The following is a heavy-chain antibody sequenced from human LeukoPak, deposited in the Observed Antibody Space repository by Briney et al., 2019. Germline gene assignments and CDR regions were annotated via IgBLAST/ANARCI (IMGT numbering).Heavy chain of an antibody. D-gene: IGHD2-2*01. Sequence: SVTVSCKASGGTFSSYAISWVRQAPGQGLEWMGGIIPIFGTANYAQKFQGRVTITADESTSTAYMELSSLRSEDTAVYYCARDRDIVVVPAPNYYGMDVWGQGTTVTVSS. V-gene: IGHV1-69*13. CDR2: IIPIFGTA. CDR3: ARDRDIVVVPAPNYYGMDV. J-gene: IGHJ6*02. CDR1: GGTFSSYA.